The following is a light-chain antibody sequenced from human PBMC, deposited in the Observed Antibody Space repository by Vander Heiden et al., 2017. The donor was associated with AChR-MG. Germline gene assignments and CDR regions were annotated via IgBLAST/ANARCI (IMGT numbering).Light chain of an antibody. CDR2: AAS. Sequence: DLQLTQSPSFLPASVGDRVTITCRASQDINNYLAWYQQKPGKAPKLLVYAASTLQTEVPSRFSGSGSGTEFTLTISSLQPEDFATYHCQQLKSYPLTFGGGTKVE. CDR1: QDINNY. CDR3: QQLKSYPLT. J-gene: IGKJ4*01. V-gene: IGKV1-9*01.